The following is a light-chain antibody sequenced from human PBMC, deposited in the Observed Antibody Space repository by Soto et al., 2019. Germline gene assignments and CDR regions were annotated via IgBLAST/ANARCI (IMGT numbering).Light chain of an antibody. CDR2: GAS. J-gene: IGKJ5*01. CDR1: QSVSSN. CDR3: QQYNTWPIT. V-gene: IGKV3-15*01. Sequence: EIVMTQSPATLSVSPGERATLSCRASQSVSSNLPWYQQKPGQAPRLLLYGASTSATGIPARFSGSGSGTEFTLTISSLQSEDFAVYYCQQYNTWPITFGQGPRLEIK.